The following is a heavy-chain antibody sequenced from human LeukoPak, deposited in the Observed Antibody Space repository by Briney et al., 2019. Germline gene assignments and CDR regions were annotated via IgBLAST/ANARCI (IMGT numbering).Heavy chain of an antibody. CDR1: GGSISSYY. V-gene: IGHV4-4*07. J-gene: IGHJ5*02. Sequence: SETLSLTCTVSGGSISSYYWSWIRQPAGKGLEWIGRIYTSGSTNYNPSLKSRVTMSVDTSKNQFSLKLSSVTAADTAIYYCARGGYYGSGNDFRFDPWGQGTLITVSS. CDR2: IYTSGST. D-gene: IGHD3-10*01. CDR3: ARGGYYGSGNDFRFDP.